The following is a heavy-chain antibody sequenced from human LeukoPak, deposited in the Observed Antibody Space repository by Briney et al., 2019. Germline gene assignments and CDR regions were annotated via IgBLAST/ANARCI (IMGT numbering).Heavy chain of an antibody. CDR1: GDSINSRSYY. CDR2: IYHSEST. J-gene: IGHJ3*02. CDR3: AREGYYDTSASGAFDI. D-gene: IGHD3-22*01. V-gene: IGHV4-39*07. Sequence: SETLSLTCAVSGDSINSRSYYWAWIRQPPGKGLEWIGSIYHSESTYYNPSLKSRVTISLDTSKNQFSLRLSSLTAADTAVYYCAREGYYDTSASGAFDIWGQGTMVTVSS.